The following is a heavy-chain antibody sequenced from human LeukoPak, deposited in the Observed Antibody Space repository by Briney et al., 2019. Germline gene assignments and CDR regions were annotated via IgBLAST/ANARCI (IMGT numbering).Heavy chain of an antibody. V-gene: IGHV1-69*05. J-gene: IGHJ6*03. CDR2: IVPAFRSA. CDR3: ARAESEVVPAAIYYYYMDV. Sequence: GASVKVSCKASGGTFSTYAISWVRQAPGQGLEWMGGIVPAFRSANYARTFQGRVTITTDESTSTAYMGLSSLRSEDTAVYYCARAESEVVPAAIYYYYMDVWGKGTTVTVSS. CDR1: GGTFSTYA. D-gene: IGHD2-2*01.